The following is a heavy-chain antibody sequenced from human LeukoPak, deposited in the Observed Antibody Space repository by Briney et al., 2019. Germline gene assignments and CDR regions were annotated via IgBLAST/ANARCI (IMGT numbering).Heavy chain of an antibody. J-gene: IGHJ4*02. Sequence: GGSLRLSCAGSGFTFSSYGMHWVRQAPGKGLEWVAVISYDGSDKYYADSVKGRFTISRDNSKNTLYLKMNTLRAEDTAVYYCAEDQASSGWYYDYWGQGTLVTVSS. V-gene: IGHV3-30*18. CDR1: GFTFSSYG. D-gene: IGHD6-19*01. CDR2: ISYDGSDK. CDR3: AEDQASSGWYYDY.